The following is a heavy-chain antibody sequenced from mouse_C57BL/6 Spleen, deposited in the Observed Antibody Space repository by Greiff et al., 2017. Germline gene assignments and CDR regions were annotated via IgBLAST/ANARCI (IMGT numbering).Heavy chain of an antibody. J-gene: IGHJ4*01. V-gene: IGHV5-6*02. Sequence: DVKLVESGGDLVKPGGSLKLSCAASGFTFSSYGMSWVRQTPDKRLEWVATISSGGSYTYYPDSVKGRFTISRDNAKNTLYLQMSSLKSEDTAMYYCARHIITTRAMDYWGQGTSVTVSS. CDR3: ARHIITTRAMDY. CDR2: ISSGGSYT. CDR1: GFTFSSYG. D-gene: IGHD1-1*01.